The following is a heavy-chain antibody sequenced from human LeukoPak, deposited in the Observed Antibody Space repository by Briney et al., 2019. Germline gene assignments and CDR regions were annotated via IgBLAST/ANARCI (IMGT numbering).Heavy chain of an antibody. Sequence: ASVNVSSKASGYTFTVYYMHWVRQAPGQGLEWMGWINPNSGGTNYAQKFQGRITMTRDTSISTAYMELSRLRSDDTAVYYCARDFGGAYYDFWSGYYIPHWFDPWGQGTLVTVSS. D-gene: IGHD3-3*01. CDR2: INPNSGGT. CDR1: GYTFTVYY. V-gene: IGHV1-2*02. CDR3: ARDFGGAYYDFWSGYYIPHWFDP. J-gene: IGHJ5*02.